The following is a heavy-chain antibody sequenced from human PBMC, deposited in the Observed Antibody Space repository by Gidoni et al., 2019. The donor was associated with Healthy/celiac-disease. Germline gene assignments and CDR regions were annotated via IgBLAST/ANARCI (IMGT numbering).Heavy chain of an antibody. D-gene: IGHD3-10*01. V-gene: IGHV1-8*01. CDR3: ARAGPYGSGYFDL. CDR2: MNANSGNT. Sequence: QVQLVQSGAEVKKTGASVMVSCNASGYTFTIYDIHWVRQATGQGLECMGWMNANSGNTGYAQKFQGRVTMTRNTSISTAYMELSSLRSEDTAVYYCARAGPYGSGYFDLWGRGTLVTVSS. J-gene: IGHJ2*01. CDR1: GYTFTIYD.